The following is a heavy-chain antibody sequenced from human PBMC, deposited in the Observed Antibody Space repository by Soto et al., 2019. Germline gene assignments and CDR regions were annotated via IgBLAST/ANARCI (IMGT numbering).Heavy chain of an antibody. CDR2: IIPIFGTA. J-gene: IGHJ3*02. CDR1: GGTFSSYA. V-gene: IGHV1-69*13. CDR3: ARDPEPDPANVFDS. Sequence: SVKVSFKASGGTFSSYAISWVRQAPGQGLEWMGGIIPIFGTANYAQKFQGRVTITADESTSTAYMELSSLRSEDTAVYYCARDPEPDPANVFDSWGKGKMVTVSS.